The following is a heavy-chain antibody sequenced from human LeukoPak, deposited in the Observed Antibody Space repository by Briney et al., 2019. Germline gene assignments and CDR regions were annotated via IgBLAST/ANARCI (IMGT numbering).Heavy chain of an antibody. CDR2: ISSGGTTK. CDR1: GFTFSSYE. D-gene: IGHD4-23*01. V-gene: IGHV3-48*03. Sequence: PGGSLRLSCAASGFTFSSYEMNWVRQAPGKGLEWVSYISSGGTTKYYADSVKGRFTISRDNAKNSLYLQMNSLRAEDTAVYYCAREPSVGTPDAFDIWGQGTMVTVSS. CDR3: AREPSVGTPDAFDI. J-gene: IGHJ3*02.